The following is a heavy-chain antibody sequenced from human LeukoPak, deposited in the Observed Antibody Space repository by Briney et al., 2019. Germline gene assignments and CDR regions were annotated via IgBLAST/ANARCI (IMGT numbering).Heavy chain of an antibody. CDR1: GFTVSSFW. V-gene: IGHV3-23*01. CDR3: AKDRTVGASYWYFDL. CDR2: ISSGSGGNT. Sequence: GGSLRLSCAASGFTVSSFWMRWVRKAPGKGLVWVSRISSGSGGNTYYADSVKGRFTISRDSSKNTLFLHMNSLRVEDTAIYYCAKDRTVGASYWYFDLWGRGTLVTVSS. J-gene: IGHJ2*01. D-gene: IGHD1-26*01.